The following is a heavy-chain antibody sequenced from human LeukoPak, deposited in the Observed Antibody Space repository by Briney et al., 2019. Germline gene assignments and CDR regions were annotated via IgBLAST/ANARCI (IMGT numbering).Heavy chain of an antibody. CDR3: ARDYNWNDVGLFDY. CDR2: INTDGSST. J-gene: IGHJ4*02. D-gene: IGHD1-1*01. Sequence: GGSLRLSCAASGFTFSNYWMHWVRQAPGKGLVWVSRINTDGSSTSYVDSVKGRFTISRDNVKNTLYLQMNSLRAEDTAVYYCARDYNWNDVGLFDYWGQGTLVTVSS. CDR1: GFTFSNYW. V-gene: IGHV3-74*01.